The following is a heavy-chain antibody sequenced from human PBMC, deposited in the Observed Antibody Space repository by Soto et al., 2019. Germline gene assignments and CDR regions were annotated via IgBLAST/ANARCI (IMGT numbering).Heavy chain of an antibody. CDR1: GGSISSGGYY. Sequence: QVHLQESGPGLVKPSQTLSLTCTVSGGSISSGGYYWSWIRQLPGKGLEWIGYIYYSGSTFYNPSLKSRVTISADTSKNQFSLKLSSVTAADTAVYYCARERGSTGFDYWGQGTLVTVSS. J-gene: IGHJ4*02. D-gene: IGHD2-2*01. CDR3: ARERGSTGFDY. V-gene: IGHV4-31*03. CDR2: IYYSGST.